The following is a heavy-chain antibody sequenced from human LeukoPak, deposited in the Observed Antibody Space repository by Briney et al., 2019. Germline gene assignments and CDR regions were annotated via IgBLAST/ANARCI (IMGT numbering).Heavy chain of an antibody. V-gene: IGHV3-30*03. CDR2: ISYDGIKT. D-gene: IGHD5-18*01. J-gene: IGHJ4*02. Sequence: TGGSLRLSCAASGFTFSSFGMHWVRQAPGKGLEWVAVISYDGIKTYYADSVKGRFTISRDNSKNTLYLQMNSLRTEDTAVYYCADLSGYTYGYITYWGQGTLVTVSS. CDR1: GFTFSSFG. CDR3: ADLSGYTYGYITY.